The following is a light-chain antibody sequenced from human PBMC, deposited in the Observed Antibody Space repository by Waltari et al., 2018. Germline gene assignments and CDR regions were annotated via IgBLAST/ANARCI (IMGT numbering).Light chain of an antibody. V-gene: IGKV4-1*01. Sequence: DIVMTQSPDSLAVSLGERATINCKSSQNVLYSSNNRNYLAWYQQRPGQPPKLLIYWASTRESGVPDRFSGSGSGTDFTLTISSLQAEDVAVYYCQQYYSSPWASGQGTKVEI. J-gene: IGKJ1*01. CDR2: WAS. CDR3: QQYYSSPWA. CDR1: QNVLYSSNNRNY.